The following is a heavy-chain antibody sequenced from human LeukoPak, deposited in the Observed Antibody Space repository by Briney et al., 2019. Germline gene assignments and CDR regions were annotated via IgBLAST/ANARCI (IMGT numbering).Heavy chain of an antibody. D-gene: IGHD3-16*01. V-gene: IGHV3-7*01. CDR1: GFSFSSHW. J-gene: IGHJ5*02. CDR2: TNDDGSEK. CDR3: LREEGA. Sequence: GGSLRLSCAGSGFSFSSHWMSWGRQAPGKGLEWVANTNDDGSEKNYVDSVKGRFTISRDNAKKSLFLQMNSLRADDTAVYFCLREEGAWGQGTLVTVSS.